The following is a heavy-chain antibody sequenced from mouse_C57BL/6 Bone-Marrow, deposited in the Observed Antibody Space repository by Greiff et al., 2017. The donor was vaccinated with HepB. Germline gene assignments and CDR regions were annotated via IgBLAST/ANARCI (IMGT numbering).Heavy chain of an antibody. D-gene: IGHD4-1*01. CDR3: ARELGRGY. Sequence: VQLQQSGAELARPGASVKLSCKASGHTFTSYGISWVKQRTGQGLEWIGEIYPRSGNTYYNEKFKGKATLTADKSSSTAYMELRSLTSEDSAVYFCARELGRGYWGQGTTLTVSS. CDR2: IYPRSGNT. J-gene: IGHJ2*01. V-gene: IGHV1-81*01. CDR1: GHTFTSYG.